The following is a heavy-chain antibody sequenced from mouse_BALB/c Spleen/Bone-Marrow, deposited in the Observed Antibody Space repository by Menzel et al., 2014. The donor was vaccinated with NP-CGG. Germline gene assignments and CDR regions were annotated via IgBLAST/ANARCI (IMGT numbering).Heavy chain of an antibody. D-gene: IGHD1-1*01. CDR2: IRNKANGYTT. CDR1: GFTFTDYF. Sequence: EVKLVESGGGLVQPGGSLRPSCAPSGFTFTDYFMTWVRQPPGKALEWLGFIRNKANGYTTEYSASVKGRFTISRNNSQSSLEREMNGLRAEDSVTYYCARGYYGDYGGQGTALTVSS. CDR3: ARGYYGDY. J-gene: IGHJ2*01. V-gene: IGHV7-3*02.